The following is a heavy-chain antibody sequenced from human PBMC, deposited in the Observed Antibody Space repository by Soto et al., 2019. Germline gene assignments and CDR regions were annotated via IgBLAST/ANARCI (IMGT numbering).Heavy chain of an antibody. V-gene: IGHV4-4*02. CDR2: IYHSGST. J-gene: IGHJ6*02. CDR1: GGSISSSNW. CDR3: ASRDDGMDV. Sequence: QVQLQESGPGLVKPSGTLSLTCAVSGGSISSSNWWSWVRQPPGQGLEWIGEIYHSGSTNYNPSHKHRVSIPVDKSKNHFSLNLRSVTAADTSVYYCASRDDGMDVWGQGTTVTVS.